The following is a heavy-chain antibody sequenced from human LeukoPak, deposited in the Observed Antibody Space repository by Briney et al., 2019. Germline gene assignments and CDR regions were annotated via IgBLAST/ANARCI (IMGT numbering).Heavy chain of an antibody. CDR1: GGSISSYY. CDR3: ARGDITMVRGVSFYYYYYMDV. J-gene: IGHJ6*03. Sequence: SETLSLTCTVSGGSISSYYWSWIRQPPGKGLEWIGYIYYSGSTNYNPSLKSRVTISVDTSKNQFSLKLSSVTAADTAVYYCARGDITMVRGVSFYYYYYMDVWGKGTTVTVSS. CDR2: IYYSGST. V-gene: IGHV4-59*01. D-gene: IGHD3-10*01.